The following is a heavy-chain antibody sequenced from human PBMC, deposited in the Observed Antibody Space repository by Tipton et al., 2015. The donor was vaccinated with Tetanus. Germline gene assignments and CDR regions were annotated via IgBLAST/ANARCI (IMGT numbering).Heavy chain of an antibody. CDR2: IYYSGGT. J-gene: IGHJ5*02. V-gene: IGHV4-31*03. CDR1: GGSISSGGYY. D-gene: IGHD6-13*01. CDR3: AGYSSRLENWFDP. Sequence: TLSLTCTVSGGSISSGGYYWSWIRQHPGKGLEWIGYIYYSGGTYYNPSLKSRVTISVDTSTNQFSLKLSSVTAADTAVYYCAGYSSRLENWFDPWGQGTLVTVSS.